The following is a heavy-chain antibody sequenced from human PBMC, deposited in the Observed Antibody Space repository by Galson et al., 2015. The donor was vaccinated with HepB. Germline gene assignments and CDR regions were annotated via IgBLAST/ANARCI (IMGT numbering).Heavy chain of an antibody. V-gene: IGHV1-46*04. CDR2: INPSGGST. D-gene: IGHD2-15*01. J-gene: IGHJ5*02. CDR3: ARVGAGYCSGGSCWLNWLDP. Sequence: SVKVSCKASGYTFTSYYMHWVRQAPGQGLEWMGIINPSGGSTSYAQKLQGRVTMTRDTSTSTVYMELSSLRSEDTAVYYCARVGAGYCSGGSCWLNWLDPWGQGTLVTVSS. CDR1: GYTFTSYY.